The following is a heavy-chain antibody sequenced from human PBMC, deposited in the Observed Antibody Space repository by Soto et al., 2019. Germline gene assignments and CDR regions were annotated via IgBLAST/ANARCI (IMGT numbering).Heavy chain of an antibody. D-gene: IGHD3-3*01. Sequence: QLHLVQSGAVVKKPGASVTVSCSASGYPVTAYYMHWVRQAPGRGLEGMGGINPATGAAKYTQTFQGRVTMTRDTSPSTVFMELSGLTSEDPAVFSCARGGGVGVAGSAAFDMWGQGTLVTVSS. CDR1: GYPVTAYY. CDR2: INPATGAA. J-gene: IGHJ3*02. CDR3: ARGGGVGVAGSAAFDM. V-gene: IGHV1-2*02.